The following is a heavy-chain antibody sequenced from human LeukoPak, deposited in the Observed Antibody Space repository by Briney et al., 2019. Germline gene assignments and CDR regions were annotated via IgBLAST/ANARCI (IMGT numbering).Heavy chain of an antibody. CDR2: ITPVFGTA. V-gene: IGHV1-69*13. CDR1: GGTFSSYA. D-gene: IGHD3-10*01. Sequence: VASVKVSCKASGGTFSSYAISWVRQAPGQGLEWMGEITPVFGTANYAQKFQGRVTITADESTSTAYMELSSLRSEDTAVYYCAREQFAYYYGSGSYSFDYWGQGTLVTVSS. J-gene: IGHJ4*02. CDR3: AREQFAYYYGSGSYSFDY.